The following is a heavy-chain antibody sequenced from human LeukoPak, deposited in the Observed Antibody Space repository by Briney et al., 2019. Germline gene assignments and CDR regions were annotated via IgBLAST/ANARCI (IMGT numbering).Heavy chain of an antibody. Sequence: SETLSLTCAVYGGSFSGYYWTWIRQPPEKGLEWIGEINDSGSSNYNPSLKSRVTMSVDTSKNQFSLKLSSVTAADTAVYYCAREVKNYYCSGGSCSRRGQADYWGQGTLVTVSS. CDR3: AREVKNYYCSGGSCSRRGQADY. J-gene: IGHJ4*02. V-gene: IGHV4-34*01. CDR2: INDSGSS. CDR1: GGSFSGYY. D-gene: IGHD2-15*01.